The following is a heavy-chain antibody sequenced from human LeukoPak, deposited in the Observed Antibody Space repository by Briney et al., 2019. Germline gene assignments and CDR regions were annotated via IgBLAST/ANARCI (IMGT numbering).Heavy chain of an antibody. D-gene: IGHD3-10*01. CDR1: GFTFSSYA. CDR3: AKDVTYYGSGSYSH. CDR2: ISGSGGST. V-gene: IGHV3-23*01. J-gene: IGHJ4*02. Sequence: HSGGSLRLSCAASGFTFSSYAMSWVRQAPGKGLEWVSAISGSGGSTYYADSVKGRFTISRDNSKNTLYLQMNSLRAEDTAVYYCAKDVTYYGSGSYSHWGQGTLVTVSS.